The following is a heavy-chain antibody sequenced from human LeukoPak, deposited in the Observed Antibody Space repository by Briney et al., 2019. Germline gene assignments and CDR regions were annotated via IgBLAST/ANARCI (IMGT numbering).Heavy chain of an antibody. V-gene: IGHV7-4-1*02. D-gene: IGHD3-10*01. CDR1: GGTFSSYA. CDR2: INTNTGNP. CDR3: ARVLRWFGELDYYGMDV. J-gene: IGHJ6*02. Sequence: GASVKVSCKASGGTFSSYAISWVRQAPGQGLEWMGWINTNTGNPTYAQGFTGRLVFSLDTSVSTAYLQISSLKAEDTAVYYCARVLRWFGELDYYGMDVWGQGTTVTVSS.